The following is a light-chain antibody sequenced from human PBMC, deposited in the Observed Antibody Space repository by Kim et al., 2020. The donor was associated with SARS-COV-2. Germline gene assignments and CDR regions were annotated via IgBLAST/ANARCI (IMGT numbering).Light chain of an antibody. Sequence: EIVMTQSPATLSVSPGERATLSCRASQSVSSNLAWYQQKPGQAPRLLIYGASTRATGIPARFSGSWSGTEFTLTISSLQSEDFAVYYCQQYNNWPPWTFGQGTKVDIK. J-gene: IGKJ1*01. CDR3: QQYNNWPPWT. CDR2: GAS. V-gene: IGKV3-15*01. CDR1: QSVSSN.